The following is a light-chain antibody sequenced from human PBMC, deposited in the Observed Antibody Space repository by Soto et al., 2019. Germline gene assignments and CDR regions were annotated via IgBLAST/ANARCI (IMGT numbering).Light chain of an antibody. CDR2: GNS. J-gene: IGLJ2*01. CDR3: QSYDSSLSGSV. V-gene: IGLV1-40*01. Sequence: QSVLTQPPSVSGAPGQRVTISCTGSSSNIGAGYDVHWYQQLPGTAPKLLIYGNSKRPSGVPDRFSGSKSGTSASLPITGRQADDEADYYCQSYDSSLSGSVFGGGTKVTVL. CDR1: SSNIGAGYD.